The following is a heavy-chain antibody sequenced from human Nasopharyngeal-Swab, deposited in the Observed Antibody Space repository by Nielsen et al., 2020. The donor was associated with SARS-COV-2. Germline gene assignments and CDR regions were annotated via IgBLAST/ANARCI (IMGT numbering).Heavy chain of an antibody. D-gene: IGHD5-12*01. CDR3: ARDGEYGAYDAPDY. V-gene: IGHV1-69*10. CDR1: GDTFTNSA. J-gene: IGHJ4*02. CDR2: IVPALGLP. Sequence: SVKFSCKTSGDTFTNSAISCVRQAPGQGLEWMGGIVPALGLPNYAQKFRGRVTISADRSTTTSYLELSSLRSEDTAIYYCARDGEYGAYDAPDYWGQGTLVTVSS.